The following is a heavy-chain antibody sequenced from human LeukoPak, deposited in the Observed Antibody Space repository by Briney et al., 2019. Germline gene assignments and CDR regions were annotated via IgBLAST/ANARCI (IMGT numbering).Heavy chain of an antibody. Sequence: ASVKVSCKASGYTFTSYGISWVRQAPGQGLEWMGWISAYNGNTNYAQKLQGRVTMTTDTSTSTAYMELRSLRSDDTAVYYCARDKAPAMTVVASAFDIWGQGTMVTVSS. V-gene: IGHV1-18*01. D-gene: IGHD3-22*01. J-gene: IGHJ3*02. CDR1: GYTFTSYG. CDR2: ISAYNGNT. CDR3: ARDKAPAMTVVASAFDI.